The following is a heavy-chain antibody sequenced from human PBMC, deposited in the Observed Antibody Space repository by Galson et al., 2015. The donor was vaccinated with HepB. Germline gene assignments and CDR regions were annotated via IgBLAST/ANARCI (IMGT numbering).Heavy chain of an antibody. CDR1: GFTFSTYW. CDR3: ARSPPSTPYNCFGP. V-gene: IGHV3-7*01. J-gene: IGHJ5*02. Sequence: SLRLSCAASGFTFSTYWMSWVRQAPGKGLEWVANIKGDGDERYYLDSVKGRFTISRDNAKNLLTLQMNSLKAEDTAFYYCARSPPSTPYNCFGPWGPGTLVPVS. CDR2: IKGDGDER. D-gene: IGHD2-2*01.